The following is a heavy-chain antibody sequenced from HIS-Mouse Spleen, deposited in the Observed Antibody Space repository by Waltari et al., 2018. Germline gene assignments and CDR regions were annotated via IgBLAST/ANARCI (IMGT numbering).Heavy chain of an antibody. D-gene: IGHD1-26*01. CDR2: IYYSGST. V-gene: IGHV4-59*01. CDR3: ARGLVAAGIFDY. CDR1: GGPILRYY. J-gene: IGHJ4*02. Sequence: QVQLQESGPGLVKPSETLSLTCTSSGGPILRYYWSWIRPPPGKGLEWIGYIYYSGSTNYNPSLKSRITISVDTSKNQFSLKLSSVTAADTAVYYCARGLVAAGIFDYWGQGTLVTVSS.